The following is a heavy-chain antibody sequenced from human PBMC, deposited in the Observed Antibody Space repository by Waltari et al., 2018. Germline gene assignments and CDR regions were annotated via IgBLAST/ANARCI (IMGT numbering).Heavy chain of an antibody. D-gene: IGHD3-16*01. J-gene: IGHJ5*02. V-gene: IGHV4-59*01. Sequence: QVQLQESGPGLVKPSGTLSLTCSVSGGSLNNYYWHWIRQPPGKGLEWIGCNYYGGRPDLNPSLMMRVTISVDTSKNQFSLRLTSVTAADTAVYYCARSRNYYDSTSYGSWGQGILVTVSS. CDR3: ARSRNYYDSTSYGS. CDR1: GGSLNNYY. CDR2: NYYGGRP.